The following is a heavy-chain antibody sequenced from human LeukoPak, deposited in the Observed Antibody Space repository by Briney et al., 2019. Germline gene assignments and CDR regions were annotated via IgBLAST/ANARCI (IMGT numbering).Heavy chain of an antibody. V-gene: IGHV3-23*01. CDR1: GFTFTSYS. J-gene: IGHJ4*02. D-gene: IGHD1-26*01. Sequence: GGSLRLSCAASGFTFTSYSMNWVRQAPGKGLEWVSTISGGGGSTYYADSVKGRFPISRDNSKNTLYLQVNSPRAEDTAVYYCAKGGKWDVTPFDYWGQGTLVTVSS. CDR3: AKGGKWDVTPFDY. CDR2: ISGGGGST.